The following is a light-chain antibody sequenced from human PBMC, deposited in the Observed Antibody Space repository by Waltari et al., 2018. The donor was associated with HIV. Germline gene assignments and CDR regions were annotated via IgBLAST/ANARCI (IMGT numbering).Light chain of an antibody. V-gene: IGLV2-14*01. Sequence: QSALTQPASVSGSPGQSPNTSCTGITSDSRFYTSVSWYQHHPGSVPRLIIYDVNSRSSRISDLYSGPQSCDTPSITISGLQTQAEADYYCTPSPGDKTLVFGGGTKVT. J-gene: IGLJ3*02. CDR3: TPSPGDKTLV. CDR1: TSDSRFYTS. CDR2: DVN.